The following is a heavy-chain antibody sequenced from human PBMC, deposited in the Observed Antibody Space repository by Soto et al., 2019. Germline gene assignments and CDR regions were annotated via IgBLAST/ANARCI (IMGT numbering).Heavy chain of an antibody. J-gene: IGHJ4*02. CDR2: IYYSGST. CDR3: DRESKGYCSGGSCKRYFDY. CDR1: GGSISSGDYY. Sequence: SETLSLTCTVSGGSISSGDYYWSWIRQPPGKGLEWIGYIYYSGSTYYNPSLKSRVTISVDTSKNQFSLKLSSVTAADTAVYYCDRESKGYCSGGSCKRYFDYWGQGTLVTVSA. V-gene: IGHV4-30-4*01. D-gene: IGHD2-15*01.